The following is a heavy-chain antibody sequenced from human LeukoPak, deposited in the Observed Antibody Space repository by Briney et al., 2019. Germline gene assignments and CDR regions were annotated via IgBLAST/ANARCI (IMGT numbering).Heavy chain of an antibody. CDR2: ISGRDDST. V-gene: IGHV3-23*01. CDR1: GFTVTNYA. Sequence: GGSLRLSCAASGFTVTNYAMYWVRQAPGKGLEWVSAISGRDDSTYYADSVKGRFTISRDTSKNTLFLQMDSLRAEDTAVYYCAKWGDYDILTGYYDPDYWGQGTLVTVSS. CDR3: AKWGDYDILTGYYDPDY. J-gene: IGHJ4*02. D-gene: IGHD3-9*01.